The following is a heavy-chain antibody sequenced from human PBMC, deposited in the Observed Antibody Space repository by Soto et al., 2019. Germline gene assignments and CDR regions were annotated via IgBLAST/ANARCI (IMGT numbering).Heavy chain of an antibody. Sequence: GGSLRLSCAASGFTFSDYYMSWIRQAPGKGLEWVSYISSSSSYTNYADSVKGRFTISRDNAKNSLYLQMNSLRAEDTAVYYCAKESDKQISSSLDYWGQGALVTVSS. D-gene: IGHD6-6*01. CDR3: AKESDKQISSSLDY. J-gene: IGHJ4*02. CDR2: ISSSSSYT. V-gene: IGHV3-11*06. CDR1: GFTFSDYY.